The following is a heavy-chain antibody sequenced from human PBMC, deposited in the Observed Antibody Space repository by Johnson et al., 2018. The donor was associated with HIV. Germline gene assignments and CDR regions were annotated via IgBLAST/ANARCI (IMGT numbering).Heavy chain of an antibody. J-gene: IGHJ3*02. D-gene: IGHD5-18*01. CDR3: AKGGGQLWFYIAFDI. V-gene: IGHV3-30*18. Sequence: QVQLVESGGGLVKPGGSLRLSCAASGITFSNAWMSWVRQAPGKGLEWVAVISYDGSNKYYADSVKGRFTISRDNSKNTLYLQMNSLRAGDSAVYYCAKGGGQLWFYIAFDIWGQGTMVTVSS. CDR1: GITFSNAW. CDR2: ISYDGSNK.